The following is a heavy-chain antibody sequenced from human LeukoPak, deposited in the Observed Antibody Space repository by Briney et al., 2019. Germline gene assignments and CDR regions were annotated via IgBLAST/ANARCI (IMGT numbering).Heavy chain of an antibody. D-gene: IGHD2-2*01. CDR1: GFTFSSYA. CDR3: AKVGLYCSSTSCLDY. J-gene: IGHJ4*02. Sequence: GGSLRLSCAASGFTFSSYAMSWVRQAPGKGLEWVSAISGSGGSTYYADSVKGRFTISRDNSKNTLYLQMNSLRAEDTAVYYCAKVGLYCSSTSCLDYWGQGTLVTVSS. CDR2: ISGSGGST. V-gene: IGHV3-23*01.